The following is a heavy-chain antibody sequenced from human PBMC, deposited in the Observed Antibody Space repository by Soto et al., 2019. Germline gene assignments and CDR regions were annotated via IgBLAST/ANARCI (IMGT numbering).Heavy chain of an antibody. V-gene: IGHV1-24*01. J-gene: IGHJ4*01. CDR1: GYTLTELS. CDR3: ATDSIQSRAN. CDR2: FDPEDGET. Sequence: ASVKGSCKVSGYTLTELSMHWVRQAPGKGLEWMGGFDPEDGETIYAQKFQGRGTMTEDTSTDTAYMELSSLRSEDPAVYYCATDSIQSRANWGQGTLENVFS. D-gene: IGHD5-18*01.